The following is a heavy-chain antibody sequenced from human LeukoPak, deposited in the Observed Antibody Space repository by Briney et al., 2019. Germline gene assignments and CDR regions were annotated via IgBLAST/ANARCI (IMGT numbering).Heavy chain of an antibody. D-gene: IGHD6-6*01. J-gene: IGHJ6*03. CDR1: GYTFTSYG. CDR3: ARGTYSSSTNYYYYYMDV. V-gene: IGHV1-18*01. CDR2: ISAYNGNT. Sequence: GASVKVSCKASGYTFTSYGISWVRQAPGQGLEWMGWISAYNGNTNYAQKLQGRVTMTTDTSTSTAYMELRSLRSDDTAVYYCARGTYSSSTNYYYYYMDVWGKGTTVTVSS.